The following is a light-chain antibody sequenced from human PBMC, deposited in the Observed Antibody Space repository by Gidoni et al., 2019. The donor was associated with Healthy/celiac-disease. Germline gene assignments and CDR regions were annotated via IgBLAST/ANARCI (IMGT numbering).Light chain of an antibody. J-gene: IGKJ3*01. Sequence: DIQMTQSPSSLSASVGDRVTITCQASQDFSNYLNWYQQKPGKAPKLLIYDASNLETGVPSRFSGSGSGTDFTFAISSLQPEDIATYYCQQYDNLHSVTFGPGTKVDIK. V-gene: IGKV1-33*01. CDR1: QDFSNY. CDR2: DAS. CDR3: QQYDNLHSVT.